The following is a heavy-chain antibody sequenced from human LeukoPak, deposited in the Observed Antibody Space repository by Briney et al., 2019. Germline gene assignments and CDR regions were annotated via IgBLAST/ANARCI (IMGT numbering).Heavy chain of an antibody. V-gene: IGHV4-61*02. Sequence: SQTLSLTCTVSGGSISSGSYYWSWIRQPAGKGLEWIGRIYTSGSTNYNPSLKSRVTISVDTSKNQFSLKLSSVTAADTAVYYCARGNTLKVAGILKDNWFDPWGQGTLVTVSS. CDR3: ARGNTLKVAGILKDNWFDP. D-gene: IGHD6-19*01. J-gene: IGHJ5*02. CDR2: IYTSGST. CDR1: GGSISSGSYY.